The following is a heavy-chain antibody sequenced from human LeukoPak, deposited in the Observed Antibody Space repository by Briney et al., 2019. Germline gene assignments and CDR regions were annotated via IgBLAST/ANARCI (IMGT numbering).Heavy chain of an antibody. J-gene: IGHJ4*02. Sequence: SGGSLRLSCAASGFTFSSYGMHWVRQAPGKGLEWVAVISYDGSNKYYADSVKGRFTISRDNSKNTLYLQMNSLRAEDTAVYYCARFEDRGYSYGYVSWEQDYWGQGTLVTVSS. V-gene: IGHV3-30*03. CDR3: ARFEDRGYSYGYVSWEQDY. CDR1: GFTFSSYG. D-gene: IGHD5-18*01. CDR2: ISYDGSNK.